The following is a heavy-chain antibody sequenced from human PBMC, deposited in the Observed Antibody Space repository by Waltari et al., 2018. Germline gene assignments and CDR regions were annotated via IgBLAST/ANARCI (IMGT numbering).Heavy chain of an antibody. CDR3: ARAAASSYFDS. Sequence: EVQLVESGGALVQPGGSVRLSCAASGCTFSNYWMTWVRQAPGKGLEWVANINKGGGEKDYVDSVKGRFTISRDNARNSLYLQMNSLRADDTAVYYCARAAASSYFDSWGQGTLVTVSS. CDR2: INKGGGEK. J-gene: IGHJ4*02. CDR1: GCTFSNYW. V-gene: IGHV3-7*01. D-gene: IGHD6-25*01.